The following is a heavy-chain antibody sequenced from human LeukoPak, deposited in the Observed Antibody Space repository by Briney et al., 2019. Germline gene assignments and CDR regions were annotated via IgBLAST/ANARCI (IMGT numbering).Heavy chain of an antibody. V-gene: IGHV1-46*02. CDR2: INPSGGST. CDR1: GYTFNNHY. Sequence: ASVKVSCKASGYTFNNHYMYWVRQAPGQGLEWMGVINPSGGSTSYAQRFQGRVTMTRDTSTRTVYMEVNSLRSEDTAVYYCARQGTYSSAIGMGYWGQGTLVTVSS. CDR3: ARQGTYSSAIGMGY. J-gene: IGHJ4*02. D-gene: IGHD6-19*01.